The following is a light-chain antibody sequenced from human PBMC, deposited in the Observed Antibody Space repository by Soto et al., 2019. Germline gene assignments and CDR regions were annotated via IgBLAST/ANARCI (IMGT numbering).Light chain of an antibody. CDR1: SSGVGSYNV. V-gene: IGLV2-14*03. Sequence: QSVLNQPASVSGSPGQSITIPCSGTSSGVGSYNVVSWYQQHPGKAPKLVIYDVSNRPSGVSPRFSGAKSGNTASLTIAGLQAEDEADYYCSSYTRRSTYVFGTGTKVTVL. J-gene: IGLJ1*01. CDR2: DVS. CDR3: SSYTRRSTYV.